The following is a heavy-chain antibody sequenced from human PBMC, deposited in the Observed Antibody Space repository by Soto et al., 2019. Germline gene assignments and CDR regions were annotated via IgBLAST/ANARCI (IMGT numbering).Heavy chain of an antibody. CDR1: GFTFSNYT. D-gene: IGHD6-19*01. J-gene: IGHJ4*02. Sequence: GGSLRLSCAASGFTFSNYTMSWVRQAPGKGLEWVSIISGGGGSTYYADSVKGRFTISRDNSKNTVHLQINSLRVEDTAVYYCAKQAGYSSDPFDYWGQGTLVTVSS. V-gene: IGHV3-23*01. CDR3: AKQAGYSSDPFDY. CDR2: ISGGGGST.